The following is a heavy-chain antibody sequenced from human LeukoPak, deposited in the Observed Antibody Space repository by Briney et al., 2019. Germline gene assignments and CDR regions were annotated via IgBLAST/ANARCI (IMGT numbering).Heavy chain of an antibody. V-gene: IGHV4-59*08. CDR3: ARLGSSSFGGESPFDY. Sequence: XETLSLTCTVSGGSISSYYWSWIRQPPGKGLEWIGYIYHSESTNYNPSLKSRVTISVDTSKDQFSLKLSSVTAADTAVYYCARLGSSSFGGESPFDYWGQGTLVTVSS. CDR2: IYHSEST. CDR1: GGSISSYY. J-gene: IGHJ4*02. D-gene: IGHD6-6*01.